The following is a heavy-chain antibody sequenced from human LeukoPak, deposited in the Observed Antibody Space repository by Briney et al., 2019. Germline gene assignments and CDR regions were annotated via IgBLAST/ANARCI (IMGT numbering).Heavy chain of an antibody. CDR3: ASVRPSVRYQRPTWGGLYYFDY. V-gene: IGHV3-7*01. D-gene: IGHD2-2*01. CDR1: GFTFSSYW. CDR2: IKQDGSEK. J-gene: IGHJ4*02. Sequence: GGSLRLSCAASGFTFSSYWMSWVRQAPGKGLEWVAYIKQDGSEKYYVDSVKGRFTISRDNAKNSLYLQMNSLRAEDTAVYYCASVRPSVRYQRPTWGGLYYFDYWGQGTLVTVSS.